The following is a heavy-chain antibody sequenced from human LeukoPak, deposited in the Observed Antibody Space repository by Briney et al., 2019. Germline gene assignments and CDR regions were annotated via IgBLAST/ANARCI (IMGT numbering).Heavy chain of an antibody. V-gene: IGHV4-34*01. D-gene: IGHD5-18*01. J-gene: IGHJ4*02. CDR2: INHSGST. CDR3: ARVGLYSYYFDY. CDR1: GGSFSGYY. Sequence: SETLSLTCAVYGGSFSGYYWSWIRQPPGKGLEWIGEINHSGSTNYNPSLKGRVTISVDTSKNQFSLKLSSVTAADTAVYYCARVGLYSYYFDYWGQGTLVTVSS.